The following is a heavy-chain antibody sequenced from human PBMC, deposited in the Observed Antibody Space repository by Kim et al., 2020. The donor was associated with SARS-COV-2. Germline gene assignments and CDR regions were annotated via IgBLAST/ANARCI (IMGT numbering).Heavy chain of an antibody. J-gene: IGHJ4*02. Sequence: SAQKFQGRITMTRNTPITTAYMELSSLRSGDTAVYYCARRNTVTTRTLDYWGQGTLVTVSS. V-gene: IGHV1-8*01. D-gene: IGHD4-17*01. CDR3: ARRNTVTTRTLDY.